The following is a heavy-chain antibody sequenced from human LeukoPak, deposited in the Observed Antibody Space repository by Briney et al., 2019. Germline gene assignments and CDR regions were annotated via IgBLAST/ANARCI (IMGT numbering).Heavy chain of an antibody. CDR1: GFTFSNYG. D-gene: IGHD3-22*01. J-gene: IGHJ4*02. V-gene: IGHV3-30*18. Sequence: GGSLRLSCTATGFTFSNYGMHWVRQAPGKGLEWVAVISYDGSNEYYADSVKGRFTISRDNSKNTLFLQMNSLRPEDTAVYHCAKVALFSGYYPPFDYWGQGTLVTVSS. CDR2: ISYDGSNE. CDR3: AKVALFSGYYPPFDY.